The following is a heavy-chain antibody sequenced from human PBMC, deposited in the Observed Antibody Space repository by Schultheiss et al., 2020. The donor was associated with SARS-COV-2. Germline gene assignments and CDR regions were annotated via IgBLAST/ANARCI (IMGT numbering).Heavy chain of an antibody. CDR1: GGSISSSSYY. Sequence: SETLSLTCTVSGGSISSSSYYWGWIRQPPGKGLEWIGSIYYSGRTYYNPSLKSRVTISVDKSKNQFSLKLSSVTAADTAVYYCARVGASGWWDFDYWGQGTLVTVSS. D-gene: IGHD6-19*01. V-gene: IGHV4-39*07. CDR3: ARVGASGWWDFDY. CDR2: IYYSGRT. J-gene: IGHJ4*02.